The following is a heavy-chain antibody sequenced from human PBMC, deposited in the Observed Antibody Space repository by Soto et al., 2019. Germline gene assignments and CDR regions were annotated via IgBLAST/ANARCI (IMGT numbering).Heavy chain of an antibody. CDR3: VREESDNDGNWFDP. CDR1: GFTFSRYG. CDR2: IFYDGSRK. J-gene: IGHJ5*02. D-gene: IGHD5-12*01. Sequence: QVQLVESGGGVVQPGRSLKLSCAASGFTFSRYGMHWVRQAPGKGLEWVAVIFYDGSRKEYAASLKGRFTISRDNSKNTLYLQMNSLSAEDTAMYYCVREESDNDGNWFDPWGQGTLVTVSS. V-gene: IGHV3-33*01.